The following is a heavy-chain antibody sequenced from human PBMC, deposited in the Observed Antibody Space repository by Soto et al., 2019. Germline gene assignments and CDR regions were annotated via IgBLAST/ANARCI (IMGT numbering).Heavy chain of an antibody. Sequence: QVQLVESGGGVVQPGRSLRFSCAASGFTFSSYGMHWVRQAPGKGLEWVAVISYDGSNKYYADSVKGRFTISRDNSKNTLYLQMNSLRAEDTAALIVVVTAMHITYCYYGMDVWGQGTTVTVSS. V-gene: IGHV3-30*03. CDR1: GFTFSSYG. CDR2: ISYDGSNK. J-gene: IGHJ6*02. CDR3: VVTAMHITYCYYGMDV. D-gene: IGHD2-21*02.